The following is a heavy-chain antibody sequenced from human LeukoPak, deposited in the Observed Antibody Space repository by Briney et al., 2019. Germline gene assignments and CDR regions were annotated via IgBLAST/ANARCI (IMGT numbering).Heavy chain of an antibody. J-gene: IGHJ6*02. CDR1: GGTFSSYA. V-gene: IGHV1-69*13. D-gene: IGHD7-27*01. Sequence: GASVKVSCKASGGTFSSYAISWVRRAPGQGLEWMGGIIPIFGTANYAQKFQGRVTITADESTSTAYMELSSLRSEDTAVYYCASPSGSTYYYYGMDVWGQGTTVTVSS. CDR2: IIPIFGTA. CDR3: ASPSGSTYYYYGMDV.